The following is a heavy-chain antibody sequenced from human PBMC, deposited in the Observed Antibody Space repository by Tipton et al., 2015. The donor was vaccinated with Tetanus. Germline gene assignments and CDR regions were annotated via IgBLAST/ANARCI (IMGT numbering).Heavy chain of an antibody. Sequence: SLRLSCAASGFTFSSYAMHCVRQAPGKGLEWVAVISYDGSNKYYADSVKGRFTISRDNSKNTLYLQMNSLRVEDTALYYCAKASTLYDSRGYYHRTFDSWGRGTLVTVSS. CDR2: ISYDGSNK. CDR3: AKASTLYDSRGYYHRTFDS. V-gene: IGHV3-30*04. J-gene: IGHJ4*02. D-gene: IGHD3-22*01. CDR1: GFTFSSYA.